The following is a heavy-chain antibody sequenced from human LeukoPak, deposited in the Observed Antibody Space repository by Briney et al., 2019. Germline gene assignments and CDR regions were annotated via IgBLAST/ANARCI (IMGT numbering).Heavy chain of an antibody. CDR2: IYYSGST. CDR1: GGSISSGGYY. Sequence: KTSQTLSLTCTVSGGSISSGGYYWSWIRQHPGKGLEWIGYIYYSGSTYYNPSLKSRVTISVDTSKNQFSLKLSSVTAAGTAVYYCARGTRPPNFDYWGQGTLVTVSS. CDR3: ARGTRPPNFDY. V-gene: IGHV4-31*03. J-gene: IGHJ4*02.